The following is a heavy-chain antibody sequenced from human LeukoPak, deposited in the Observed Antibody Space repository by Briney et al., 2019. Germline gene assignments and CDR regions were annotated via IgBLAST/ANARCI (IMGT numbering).Heavy chain of an antibody. J-gene: IGHJ3*02. Sequence: SETLSLTCTVSGGSISSYYWSWIRQPPGKGLEWIGYIYYSGSTYYNPSLKSRVTISVDTSKNQFSLKLSSVTAADTAVYYCARPVYYDSSGYYANAFDIWGQGTMVTVSS. V-gene: IGHV4-59*08. CDR3: ARPVYYDSSGYYANAFDI. CDR2: IYYSGST. CDR1: GGSISSYY. D-gene: IGHD3-22*01.